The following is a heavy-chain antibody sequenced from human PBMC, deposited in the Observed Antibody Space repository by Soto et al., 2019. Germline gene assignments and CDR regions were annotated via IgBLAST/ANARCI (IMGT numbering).Heavy chain of an antibody. CDR2: ISGGAGSS. V-gene: IGHV3-23*01. Sequence: SLRLSCAASGFTFSSYSMNWVRQAPGKGLEWVSAISGGAGSSFYADSVKGRFTISRDNSKNTVSLQMSDLRVDDTALYYCVRGLLAFFDFWGQGTPVTVSS. D-gene: IGHD3-10*01. CDR3: VRGLLAFFDF. CDR1: GFTFSSYS. J-gene: IGHJ4*02.